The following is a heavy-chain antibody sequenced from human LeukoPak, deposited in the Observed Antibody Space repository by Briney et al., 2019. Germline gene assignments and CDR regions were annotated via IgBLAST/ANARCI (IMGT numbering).Heavy chain of an antibody. V-gene: IGHV3-43*02. CDR3: ARDSSSWYYYYMDV. CDR2: ISGDGGST. CDR1: GFTFDDYA. Sequence: GGSLRPSCAASGFTFDDYAMHWVRQAPGKGLEWVSLISGDGGSTYYADSVKGRFTISGDNSKNSLYLQMNSLRSEDTAVYYCARDSSSWYYYYMDVWGKGTTVTVSS. J-gene: IGHJ6*03. D-gene: IGHD6-13*01.